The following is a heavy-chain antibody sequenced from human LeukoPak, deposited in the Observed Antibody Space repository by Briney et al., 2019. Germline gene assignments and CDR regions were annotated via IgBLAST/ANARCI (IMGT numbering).Heavy chain of an antibody. V-gene: IGHV4-30-2*01. Sequence: SETLSLTCTVSGGSISSGGHSWSWIRQPPGKGLEWIGEIYHSGSTNYNPSLKSRVTISVDKSKNQFSLKLSSVTAADTAVYYCARAVAGHEDLDYWGQGTLVTVSS. CDR2: IYHSGST. CDR3: ARAVAGHEDLDY. D-gene: IGHD6-19*01. CDR1: GGSISSGGHS. J-gene: IGHJ4*02.